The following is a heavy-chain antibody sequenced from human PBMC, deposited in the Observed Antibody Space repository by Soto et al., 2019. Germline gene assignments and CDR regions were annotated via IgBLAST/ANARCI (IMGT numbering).Heavy chain of an antibody. Sequence: EQLQQSGPGLVKPSQTLSLTCAISGDSVSKNSATWNWIRQSPARGLEWLGRTYYRSKWYNDYAVSVKSRITINPDTSKNQFSLQLNSVTPEDTAVYYCARGSLRGGNWYFDLWGHGTLVTVSS. CDR2: TYYRSKWYN. CDR1: GDSVSKNSAT. D-gene: IGHD3-16*01. CDR3: ARGSLRGGNWYFDL. J-gene: IGHJ2*01. V-gene: IGHV6-1*01.